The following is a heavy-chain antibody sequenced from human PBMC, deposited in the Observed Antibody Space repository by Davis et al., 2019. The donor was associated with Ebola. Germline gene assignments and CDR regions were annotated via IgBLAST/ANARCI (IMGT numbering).Heavy chain of an antibody. D-gene: IGHD5-12*01. CDR3: AKPPIVATIRDQFDY. J-gene: IGHJ4*02. V-gene: IGHV3-30*18. Sequence: GESLKISCAASGFTFSYYRMHWVRQSPGKALQWVAVISYDESNKYYADSVKGRFTISRDNSKNTLYLQMNSVRGDDTAVYYCAKPPIVATIRDQFDYWGPGTLVTVSS. CDR2: ISYDESNK. CDR1: GFTFSYYR.